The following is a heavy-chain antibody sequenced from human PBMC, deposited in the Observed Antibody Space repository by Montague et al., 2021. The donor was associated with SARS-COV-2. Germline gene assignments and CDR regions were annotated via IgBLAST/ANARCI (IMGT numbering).Heavy chain of an antibody. Sequence: TLSLTCTVSGGSISSGGYYWSWIRQHPGKGLEWIGYIFYSGSTYYNPSLKSRVTISVDTSKNQFSLKLSSVTAADTAVYYCARYEGYYDILTGYSTPYYYYGMDGWGQGTTVTVSS. V-gene: IGHV4-31*03. J-gene: IGHJ6*02. CDR1: GGSISSGGYY. D-gene: IGHD3-9*01. CDR2: IFYSGST. CDR3: ARYEGYYDILTGYSTPYYYYGMDG.